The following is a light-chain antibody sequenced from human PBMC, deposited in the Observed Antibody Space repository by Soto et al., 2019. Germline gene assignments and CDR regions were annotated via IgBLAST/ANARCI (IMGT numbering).Light chain of an antibody. CDR1: SSDVGDYNY. CDR2: DVS. V-gene: IGLV2-14*01. Sequence: QSALTQPASVSGSPGQSITISCTGTSSDVGDYNYVSWYQQHPGKAPKLMIFDVSNRPSGVSNRFSGSKSGNTASLTISGLQAEDEADCYCSSYTSSSTRVFGTGTKLTVL. CDR3: SSYTSSSTRV. J-gene: IGLJ1*01.